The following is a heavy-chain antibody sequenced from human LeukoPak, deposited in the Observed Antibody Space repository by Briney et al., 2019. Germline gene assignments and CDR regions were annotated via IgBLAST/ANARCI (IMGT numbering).Heavy chain of an antibody. D-gene: IGHD5-12*01. CDR3: ARRGDIVATDFDY. CDR1: GYTFTGYY. Sequence: ASVKVSCTASGYTFTGYYMHWVRQAPGQGLEWMGWINPNSGGTNYAQKFQGRVTMTRDTSISTAYMELSRLRSDDTAVYYCARRGDIVATDFDYWGQGTLVTVSS. V-gene: IGHV1-2*02. CDR2: INPNSGGT. J-gene: IGHJ4*02.